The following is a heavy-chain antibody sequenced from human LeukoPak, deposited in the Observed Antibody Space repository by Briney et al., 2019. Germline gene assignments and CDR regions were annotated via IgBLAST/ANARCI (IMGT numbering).Heavy chain of an antibody. J-gene: IGHJ3*02. Sequence: PSETLSLTCAVYGGSFSGYYWSWIRQPPGKGLEWIGEINHSGSTNYNPSLKSRVTISVDMSKNQFSLKLSSVTAADTAVYYCARRSCSSTSCYPLDAFDIWGQGTMVTVSS. CDR1: GGSFSGYY. D-gene: IGHD2-2*01. CDR2: INHSGST. CDR3: ARRSCSSTSCYPLDAFDI. V-gene: IGHV4-34*01.